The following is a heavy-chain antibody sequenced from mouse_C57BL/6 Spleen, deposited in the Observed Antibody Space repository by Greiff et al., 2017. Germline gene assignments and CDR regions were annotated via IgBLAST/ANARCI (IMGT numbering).Heavy chain of an antibody. Sequence: EVMLVESGGGLVKPGGSLKLSCAASGFTFSDYGMHWVRQAPEQGLEWVAYISSGSSTIYYADTVKGRFTISRDNAKNTLFLQMTSLRSEDTAMYYCARGDYSNLYYFDYWGQGTTLTVSS. CDR2: ISSGSSTI. CDR3: ARGDYSNLYYFDY. D-gene: IGHD2-5*01. J-gene: IGHJ2*01. V-gene: IGHV5-17*01. CDR1: GFTFSDYG.